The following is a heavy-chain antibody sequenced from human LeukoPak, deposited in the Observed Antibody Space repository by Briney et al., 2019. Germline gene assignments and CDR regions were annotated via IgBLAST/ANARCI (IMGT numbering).Heavy chain of an antibody. CDR3: ARAGYCSGGSCYFDY. Sequence: GGSLRLSCAASGFTFGNYWMHWVRHAAGKGLVWVSRIDTDGSSTSDADSVRGRVTISRDNAKNTLYLQMNSLGAGDTAVYYCARAGYCSGGSCYFDYWGQGTQVIVSS. D-gene: IGHD2-15*01. CDR1: GFTFGNYW. CDR2: IDTDGSST. V-gene: IGHV3-74*01. J-gene: IGHJ4*02.